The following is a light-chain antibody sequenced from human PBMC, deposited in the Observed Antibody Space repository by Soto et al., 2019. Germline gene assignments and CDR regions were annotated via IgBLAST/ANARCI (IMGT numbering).Light chain of an antibody. CDR1: QDIRRA. CDR2: DAS. J-gene: IGKJ4*01. CDR3: QQFTYPLT. V-gene: IGKV1-13*02. Sequence: IQLTQSPSSLSASVGDRVTITCRASQDIRRALAWYQQKPGKAPNLLISDASSLESGVPSRFSGSGSGTDFTLSIFSLQPEDFATYFCQQFTYPLTFGGGTKVE.